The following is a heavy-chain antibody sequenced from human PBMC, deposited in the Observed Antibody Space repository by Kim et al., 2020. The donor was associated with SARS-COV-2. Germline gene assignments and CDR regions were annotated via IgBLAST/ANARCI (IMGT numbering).Heavy chain of an antibody. D-gene: IGHD6-13*01. V-gene: IGHV4-59*13. Sequence: SETLSITCTVSGASITTYFWSWIRQPPGKGLEWIGYIYYRGTTKYNPSLQSRVTISVDMSKNQFSLKLSSATAADTAVYYCARGRSSYLWGQGTLVTVSS. CDR3: ARGRSSYL. J-gene: IGHJ5*02. CDR1: GASITTYF. CDR2: IYYRGTT.